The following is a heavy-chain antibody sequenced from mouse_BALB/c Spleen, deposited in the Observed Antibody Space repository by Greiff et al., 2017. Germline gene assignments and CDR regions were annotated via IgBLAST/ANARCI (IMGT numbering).Heavy chain of an antibody. CDR1: GFTFNTYA. J-gene: IGHJ3*01. CDR3: VRQTTTAFAY. CDR2: IRSKSNNYAT. D-gene: IGHD1-2*01. Sequence: EVHLVESGGGLVQPKGSLKLSCAASGFTFNTYAMNWVRQAPGKGLEWVARIRSKSNNYATYYADSVKDRFTISRDDSQSMLYLQMNNLKTEDTAMYYCVRQTTTAFAYWGQGTLVTVSA. V-gene: IGHV10-1*02.